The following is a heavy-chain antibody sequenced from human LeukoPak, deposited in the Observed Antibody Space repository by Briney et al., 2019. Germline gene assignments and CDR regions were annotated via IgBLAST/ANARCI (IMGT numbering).Heavy chain of an antibody. D-gene: IGHD6-6*01. Sequence: GGSLRLSCAASGFTFSSYGMHWVRQAPGKGLEWVAFIRYDGSNKYYADSVKGRFTISRDNSKNTLYLQMNSLRAEDTAVYYCAKDKVGYSSSSGGFDYWGQGTLVTVSS. CDR3: AKDKVGYSSSSGGFDY. V-gene: IGHV3-30*02. CDR2: IRYDGSNK. J-gene: IGHJ4*02. CDR1: GFTFSSYG.